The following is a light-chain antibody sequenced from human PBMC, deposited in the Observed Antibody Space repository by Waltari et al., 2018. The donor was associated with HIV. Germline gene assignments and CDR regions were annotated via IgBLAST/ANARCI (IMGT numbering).Light chain of an antibody. Sequence: DIQMTQSPSSLSASVGDRVTITCQASQDISNYLNWYQQNPGKAPKLLIYDASNLETGVPSRFSGSGSGTDFTFTISSLQPEDIATYYCQQYDNLPYSFGQGTKLEIK. V-gene: IGKV1-33*01. J-gene: IGKJ2*03. CDR1: QDISNY. CDR3: QQYDNLPYS. CDR2: DAS.